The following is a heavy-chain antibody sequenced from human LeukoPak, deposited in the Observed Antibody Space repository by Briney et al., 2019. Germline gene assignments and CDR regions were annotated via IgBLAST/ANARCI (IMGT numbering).Heavy chain of an antibody. CDR3: ARDERGGLGLILRAY. Sequence: SVKVSCKASGGTFSSYAISWVRQAPGQGLEWMGGIIPIFGTANYAQKFQGRVTITADESTSTAYMELSSLRSEDTAVYYCARDERGGLGLILRAYWGQGTLVTVSS. D-gene: IGHD3-16*01. J-gene: IGHJ4*02. CDR1: GGTFSSYA. V-gene: IGHV1-69*01. CDR2: IIPIFGTA.